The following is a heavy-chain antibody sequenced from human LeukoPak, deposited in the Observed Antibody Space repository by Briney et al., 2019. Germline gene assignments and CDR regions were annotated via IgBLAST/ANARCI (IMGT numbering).Heavy chain of an antibody. J-gene: IGHJ4*02. CDR3: AKYLMGVRAIDY. CDR2: ISGSGGST. CDR1: GFTFSSYA. V-gene: IGHV3-23*01. D-gene: IGHD3-10*01. Sequence: PGGSLRLSCAASGFTFSSYAMSWVRQAPGKGLEWVSAISGSGGSTYYADSVKGQLTISRDNSKNTLYLQMNSLRAEDTAVYYCAKYLMGVRAIDYWGQGTLVTVSS.